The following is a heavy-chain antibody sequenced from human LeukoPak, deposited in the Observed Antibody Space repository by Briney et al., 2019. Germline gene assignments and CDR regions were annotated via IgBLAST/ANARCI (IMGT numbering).Heavy chain of an antibody. CDR2: INHSGST. Sequence: PSETLSLTCAVYGGSFGGYYWSWIRQPPGKGLEWIGEINHSGSTNYNPSLKSRVTISVDTSKNQFPLKLSSVTAADTAVYYCARGRIRSSPSFDYWGQGTLVTVSS. CDR1: GGSFGGYY. J-gene: IGHJ4*02. CDR3: ARGRIRSSPSFDY. D-gene: IGHD6-6*01. V-gene: IGHV4-34*01.